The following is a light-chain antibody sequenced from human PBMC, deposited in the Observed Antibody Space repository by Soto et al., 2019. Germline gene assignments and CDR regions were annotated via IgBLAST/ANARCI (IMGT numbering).Light chain of an antibody. J-gene: IGKJ4*01. V-gene: IGKV3-11*01. Sequence: EIVLTQSPATLSLSPGERATLSCRASQSVNSFLACYQQKPGQAPRLLIYDASNRATGIPARFSGGGSGTDFTLTISSLEPEDSALYYCQQRTLWPPLTFGGGSKVEIK. CDR3: QQRTLWPPLT. CDR1: QSVNSF. CDR2: DAS.